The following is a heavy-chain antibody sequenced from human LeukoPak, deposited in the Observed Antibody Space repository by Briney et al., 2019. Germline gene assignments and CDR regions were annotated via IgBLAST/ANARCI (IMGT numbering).Heavy chain of an antibody. CDR1: GFTFSDYY. J-gene: IGHJ4*02. CDR2: ISSSGSTI. V-gene: IGHV3-11*01. Sequence: GGSLRLSCAASGFTFSDYYMSWIRQAPGKGLEWVSYISSSGSTIYYADSVKDRFTISRDNATNSLYLQMNSLTGEDTAVYYCPRDGRYAGSSSYWGQGTLVTVSS. CDR3: PRDGRYAGSSSY. D-gene: IGHD6-6*01.